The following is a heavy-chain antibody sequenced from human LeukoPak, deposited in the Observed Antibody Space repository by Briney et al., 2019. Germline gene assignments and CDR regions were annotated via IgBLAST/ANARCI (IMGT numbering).Heavy chain of an antibody. D-gene: IGHD3-10*01. Sequence: PGETLRLSCAASGFTFSSHGMNWVRQAPGKGLEWVSGISGSGGRTYYADSVKGRFTISRDNSKNTLYLQMNSLRAEDTAVNYCAKAGGGGAITLVRGVKGDYYYMDVWGKGTTVTISS. CDR3: AKAGGGGAITLVRGVKGDYYYMDV. CDR2: ISGSGGRT. CDR1: GFTFSSHG. J-gene: IGHJ6*03. V-gene: IGHV3-23*01.